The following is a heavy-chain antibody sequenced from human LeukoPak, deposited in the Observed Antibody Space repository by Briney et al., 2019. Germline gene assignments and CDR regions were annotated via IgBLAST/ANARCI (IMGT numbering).Heavy chain of an antibody. Sequence: PSETLSLTCAVSGGSTSSSNWWSWVRQPPGKGLEWIGEIYHSGSTNYNPSLKSRVTISVDKSKNQFSLQLSSVTAADTAVYYCARGNSYYDSSGYFPWESFQHWGQGTLVTVSS. D-gene: IGHD3-22*01. CDR1: GGSTSSSNW. J-gene: IGHJ1*01. V-gene: IGHV4-4*02. CDR3: ARGNSYYDSSGYFPWESFQH. CDR2: IYHSGST.